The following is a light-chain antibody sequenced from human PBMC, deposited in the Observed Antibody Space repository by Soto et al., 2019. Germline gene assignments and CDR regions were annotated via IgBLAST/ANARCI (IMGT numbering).Light chain of an antibody. Sequence: EIVMTQSPATLSVSPGERATLSCKASQSVGTYLAWYQQKPGQAPRLLIYGASTRATGVPARFSGGGSGTEFTLTISSLQSEDFAIYHCQQYDNLPPSTFAQGTKVEIK. CDR2: GAS. J-gene: IGKJ1*01. V-gene: IGKV3-15*01. CDR3: QQYDNLPPST. CDR1: QSVGTY.